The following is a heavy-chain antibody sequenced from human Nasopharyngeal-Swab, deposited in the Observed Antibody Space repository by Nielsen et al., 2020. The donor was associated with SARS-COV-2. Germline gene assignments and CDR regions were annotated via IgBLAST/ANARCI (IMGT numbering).Heavy chain of an antibody. CDR3: ARHYGHVVVTDNWFDP. J-gene: IGHJ5*02. CDR1: GGSISNYY. CDR2: ISYTGST. Sequence: PETLSLTCTVSGGSISNYYWSWIRQPPGKGLEWMGYISYTGSTNYNPSLKSQVTISLATSKTQFSLKLRSVTAADTAVYYCARHYGHVVVTDNWFDPWGQGTLVTVSS. D-gene: IGHD2-21*02. V-gene: IGHV4-59*08.